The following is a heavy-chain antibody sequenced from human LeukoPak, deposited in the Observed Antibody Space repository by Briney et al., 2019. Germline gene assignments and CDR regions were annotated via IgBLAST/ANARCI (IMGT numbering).Heavy chain of an antibody. J-gene: IGHJ4*02. CDR3: ARSYDYVWGSYRYTPTFDY. V-gene: IGHV4-34*01. CDR1: GGTFSGYY. CDR2: INHSGTT. Sequence: SETLSLTCAVYGGTFSGYYWNWIRQPPGEGLEWIGVINHSGTTNYNLSLKTRVTISVDTSKNQFSLKVGSVTARDTAVYYCARSYDYVWGSYRYTPTFDYWGQGNLVTVSS. D-gene: IGHD3-16*02.